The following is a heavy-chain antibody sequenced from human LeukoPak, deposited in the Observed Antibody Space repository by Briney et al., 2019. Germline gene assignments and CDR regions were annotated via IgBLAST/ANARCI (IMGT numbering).Heavy chain of an antibody. Sequence: PGGSLRLSCVASGFTFSSYWMHWVRQDPRKGLVWVSQISGDGRNINYADSVRGRFTISRDNAKNTLYLQMNTLRVEDTAVYYCTRDLMDYDVSTGLHHYYMDVWGQGTTVTVSS. CDR1: GFTFSSYW. CDR2: ISGDGRNI. D-gene: IGHD3-9*01. V-gene: IGHV3-74*01. CDR3: TRDLMDYDVSTGLHHYYMDV. J-gene: IGHJ6*02.